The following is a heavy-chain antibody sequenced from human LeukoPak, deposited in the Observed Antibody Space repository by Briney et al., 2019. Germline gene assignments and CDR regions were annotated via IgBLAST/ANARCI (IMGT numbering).Heavy chain of an antibody. CDR2: IKSKTDGGTT. CDR3: TTQTGEYYYGMDV. V-gene: IGHV3-15*01. Sequence: GGSLRLSCAASGFIFSNAWMSWVRQAPGKGLEWVGRIKSKTDGGTTDYAAPVKGRFTISRDDSKNTLYLQMNSLKTEDTAVYYCTTQTGEYYYGMDVWGQGTTVTVSS. CDR1: GFIFSNAW. D-gene: IGHD7-27*01. J-gene: IGHJ6*02.